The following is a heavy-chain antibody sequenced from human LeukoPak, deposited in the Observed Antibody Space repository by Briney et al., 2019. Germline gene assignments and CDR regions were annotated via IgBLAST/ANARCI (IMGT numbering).Heavy chain of an antibody. Sequence: PSETLSLTCAVYGGSFSGYYWSWIRQPPGKGLEWIGEINHSGSTNYNPSLKSRVTISVDTSKNQFSLKLSSVTAADTAVYYCASTVVTPNYYGMDVWGQGTTVTVSS. J-gene: IGHJ6*02. D-gene: IGHD4-23*01. CDR3: ASTVVTPNYYGMDV. CDR1: GGSFSGYY. V-gene: IGHV4-34*01. CDR2: INHSGST.